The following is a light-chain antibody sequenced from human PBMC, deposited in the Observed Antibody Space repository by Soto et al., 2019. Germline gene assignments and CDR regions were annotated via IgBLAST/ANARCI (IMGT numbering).Light chain of an antibody. CDR3: FSFTTTSTHV. CDR1: SSDVGGSNY. CDR2: EVQ. J-gene: IGLJ1*01. V-gene: IGLV2-14*01. Sequence: QSVLTQPASVSGSPGQSITISCTGTSSDVGGSNYVSWYQLRPGKVPKLIIFEVQNRPSGVSNRFSGSKSGNTASLTISGLQAEDEADYFCFSFTTTSTHVFGTGTKVTVL.